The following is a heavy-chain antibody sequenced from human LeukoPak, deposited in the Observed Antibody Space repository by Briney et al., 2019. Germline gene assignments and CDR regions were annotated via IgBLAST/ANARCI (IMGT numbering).Heavy chain of an antibody. CDR1: GFTFTSYA. Sequence: GGSLRLSCVASGFTFTSYAMNWVRQAPGKGLEWVSIISNGADRTYYADSVKGRFTISRDNSKNTVYLQMNSLRAEDTAVYYCAKDRGFTGYEGGNYFDYWGQGTLVTVFS. J-gene: IGHJ4*02. CDR2: ISNGADRT. D-gene: IGHD5-12*01. V-gene: IGHV3-23*01. CDR3: AKDRGFTGYEGGNYFDY.